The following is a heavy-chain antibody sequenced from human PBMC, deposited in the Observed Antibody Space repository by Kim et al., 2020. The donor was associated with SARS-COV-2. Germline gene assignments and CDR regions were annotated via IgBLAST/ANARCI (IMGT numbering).Heavy chain of an antibody. CDR3: ARDQVSPPTDLRYFDSYYGMDV. CDR1: GFTFSSYA. CDR2: ISYDGSNK. J-gene: IGHJ6*02. D-gene: IGHD3-9*01. V-gene: IGHV3-30*04. Sequence: GGSLRLSCAASGFTFSSYAMHWVRQAPGKGLEWVAVISYDGSNKYYADSVKGRFTISRDNSKNTLYLQMNSLRAEDTAVYYCARDQVSPPTDLRYFDSYYGMDVWGQGTTVTVSS.